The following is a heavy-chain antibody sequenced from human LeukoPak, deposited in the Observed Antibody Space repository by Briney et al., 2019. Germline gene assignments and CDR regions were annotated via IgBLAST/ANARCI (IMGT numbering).Heavy chain of an antibody. CDR3: ARGPESYIVVVPAAIPFDY. CDR1: GFTFSSYS. Sequence: GGSLRLSCAASGFTFSSYSMNWVRQAPGKGLEWVSSISSSSSYIYYADSVKGRFTISRDNAKNSLYLQMNSLRAEDTAVYYCARGPESYIVVVPAAIPFDYWGQGTLVTVSS. J-gene: IGHJ4*02. D-gene: IGHD2-2*01. CDR2: ISSSSSYI. V-gene: IGHV3-21*01.